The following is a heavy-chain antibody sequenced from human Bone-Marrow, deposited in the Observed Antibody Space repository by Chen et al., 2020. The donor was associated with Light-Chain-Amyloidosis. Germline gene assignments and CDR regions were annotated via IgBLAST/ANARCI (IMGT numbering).Heavy chain of an antibody. J-gene: IGHJ3*02. Sequence: EVQLVESGGGLLQRGGSLRLSCAASGFALSSYAMSWVRQATGKGLAWVSTISGSGGSRDYGDSVKGRLTISRDNSKNALFLQMNSLRAEDTAVYYCAKDISYDDILPGYPADAFDIWGQGTMVTVSS. CDR3: AKDISYDDILPGYPADAFDI. CDR2: ISGSGGSR. CDR1: GFALSSYA. V-gene: IGHV3-23*04. D-gene: IGHD3-9*01.